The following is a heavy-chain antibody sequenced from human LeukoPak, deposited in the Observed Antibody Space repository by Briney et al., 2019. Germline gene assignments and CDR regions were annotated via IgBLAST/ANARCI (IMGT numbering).Heavy chain of an antibody. CDR2: VSGVSNFI. CDR3: ARMRNIPAASRAGNFDY. CDR1: GFDFSAYT. V-gene: IGHV3-21*01. Sequence: GGSLRLSCAASGFDFSAYTMAWVRQAPGRGLEWVSSVSGVSNFIYYADSVRGRFTISRDNAKNSLFLQMNSLRVEDTAIYYCARMRNIPAASRAGNFDYWGQGTLVTVSS. J-gene: IGHJ4*02. D-gene: IGHD6-13*01.